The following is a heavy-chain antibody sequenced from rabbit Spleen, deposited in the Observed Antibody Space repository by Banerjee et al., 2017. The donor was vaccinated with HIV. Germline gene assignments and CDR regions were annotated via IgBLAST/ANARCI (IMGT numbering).Heavy chain of an antibody. CDR1: GFDFSRDY. J-gene: IGHJ6*01. D-gene: IGHD8-1*01. V-gene: IGHV1S7*01. CDR3: ARDTGSSFSSYGMDL. Sequence: QLEESGGGLVKPEGSLKLSCTASGFDFSRDYMNWVRQAPGKGLEWIGYIDPVFGITYYASWVNGRFTISSHNAQNTLYLQLNSLTAADTATYFCARDTGSSFSSYGMDLWGPGTLVTVS. CDR2: IDPVFGIT.